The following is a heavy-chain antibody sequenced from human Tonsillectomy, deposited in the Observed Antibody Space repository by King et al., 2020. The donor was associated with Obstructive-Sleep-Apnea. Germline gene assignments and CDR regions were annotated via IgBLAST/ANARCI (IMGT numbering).Heavy chain of an antibody. CDR1: GFTFSSYA. CDR2: ISGSGGST. CDR3: AKDSMDSSGYDYYYYGMDV. Sequence: VQLVESGGGLVQPGGSLRLSCAASGFTFSSYAMSWVRQAPGKGLEWVSAISGSGGSTYYADSVKGRFTISRDNSKNTLYLQMNSLRAEDTAVYYCAKDSMDSSGYDYYYYGMDVWGQGTTVTVSS. V-gene: IGHV3-23*04. D-gene: IGHD3-22*01. J-gene: IGHJ6*02.